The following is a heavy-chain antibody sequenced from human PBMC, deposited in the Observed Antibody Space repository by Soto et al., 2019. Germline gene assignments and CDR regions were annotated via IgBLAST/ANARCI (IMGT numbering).Heavy chain of an antibody. V-gene: IGHV1-3*01. Sequence: QVQLVQSGAEVKKPGASVKVSCKASGYTFTRNAIHWVRQAPGQRLEWIGRIKAGNGDTKYSQKFQDRVTITRDTSASAAYMDLRTLGSEDTSVYYCARSANDYSTFDYWGQGTLVTVSS. J-gene: IGHJ4*02. D-gene: IGHD3-16*01. CDR2: IKAGNGDT. CDR1: GYTFTRNA. CDR3: ARSANDYSTFDY.